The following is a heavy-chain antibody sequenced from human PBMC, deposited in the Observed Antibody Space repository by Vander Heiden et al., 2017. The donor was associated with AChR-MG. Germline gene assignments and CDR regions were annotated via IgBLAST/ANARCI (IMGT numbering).Heavy chain of an antibody. CDR3: ALEEWGYFDY. D-gene: IGHD1-1*01. CDR1: RFDFSRHA. V-gene: IGHV3-23*01. CDR2: IHGSGGTT. Sequence: EVHLLESGGGLVQPGGSLTLSCAASRFDFSRHAMSWVRQAPGRGLEWVSTIHGSGGTTFYADSVKGRFTISRDDSKSTLYLEMKSLRAEDTAVYYCALEEWGYFDYWGQGTLVTVSS. J-gene: IGHJ4*02.